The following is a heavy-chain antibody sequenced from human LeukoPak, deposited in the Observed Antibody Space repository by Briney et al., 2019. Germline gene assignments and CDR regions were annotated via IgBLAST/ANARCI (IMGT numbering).Heavy chain of an antibody. V-gene: IGHV3-11*04. CDR3: ARDSPLTYYYDSSGYYTPSGYYYGMDV. CDR2: ISSSGSTI. CDR1: GFTVSSNY. D-gene: IGHD3-22*01. Sequence: PGGSLRPSCAASGFTVSSNYMSWVRQAPGKGLEWVSYISSSGSTIYYADSVKGRFTISRDNAKNSLYLQMNSLRAEDTAVYYCARDSPLTYYYDSSGYYTPSGYYYGMDVWGQGTTVTVSS. J-gene: IGHJ6*02.